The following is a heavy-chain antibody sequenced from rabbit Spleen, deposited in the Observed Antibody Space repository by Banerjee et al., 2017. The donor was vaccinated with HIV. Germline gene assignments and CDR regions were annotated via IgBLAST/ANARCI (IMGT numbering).Heavy chain of an antibody. J-gene: IGHJ4*01. CDR1: GFSFSNKAV. Sequence: QQQLEESGGGLVKPEGSLTLTCKASGFSFSNKAVMCWVRQAPGKGLEWIACINVVTGKAVYASWAKGRFTFSKTSSTTVTLQLSSLTAADMATYFCARDPNYASGHYIYNFWGPGTLVTVS. CDR2: INVVTGKA. D-gene: IGHD1-1*01. V-gene: IGHV1S45*01. CDR3: ARDPNYASGHYIYNF.